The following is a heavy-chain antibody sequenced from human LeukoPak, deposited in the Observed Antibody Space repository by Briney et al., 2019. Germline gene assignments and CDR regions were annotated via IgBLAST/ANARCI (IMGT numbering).Heavy chain of an antibody. CDR2: LIPIFGTA. CDR3: ARGEDDYGDYYFDY. CDR1: RGTFSTYA. Sequence: SVKVSCKASRGTFSTYAISWVRQAPGQGLEWMGGLIPIFGTANYAQKFQGRVTITADESTSTAYMELSSLRSEDTAVYYCARGEDDYGDYYFDYWGQGTLVTVSS. V-gene: IGHV1-69*13. J-gene: IGHJ4*02. D-gene: IGHD4-17*01.